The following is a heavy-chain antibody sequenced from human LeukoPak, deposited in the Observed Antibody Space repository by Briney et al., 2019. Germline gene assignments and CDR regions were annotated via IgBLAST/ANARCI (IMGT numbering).Heavy chain of an antibody. CDR1: GASIITYY. V-gene: IGHV4-59*01. CDR2: IYYSGST. J-gene: IGHJ4*02. CDR3: ARGRDGYSN. Sequence: PSETLSLTCTVSGASIITYYWSWIRQPPGKGLEWIGYIYYSGSTDCNPSLKSRVTISVDTSKNQFSLKLSSVTAADTAVYYCARGRDGYSNWGQGTLVTVSS. D-gene: IGHD5-24*01.